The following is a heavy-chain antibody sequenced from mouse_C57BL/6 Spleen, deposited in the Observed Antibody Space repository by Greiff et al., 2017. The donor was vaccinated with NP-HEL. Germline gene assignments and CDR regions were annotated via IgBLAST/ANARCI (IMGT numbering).Heavy chain of an antibody. Sequence: VQLQQPGAELVKPGASVKMSCKASGYTFTSYWITWVKQRPGQGLEWIGDIYPGSGSTNYNEKFKSKATLTVDTSSSTAYMQLSSLTSEDSAVYYCARGDYSNYGYYYAMDYWGQGTSVTVSS. D-gene: IGHD2-5*01. J-gene: IGHJ4*01. CDR1: GYTFTSYW. CDR3: ARGDYSNYGYYYAMDY. CDR2: IYPGSGST. V-gene: IGHV1-55*01.